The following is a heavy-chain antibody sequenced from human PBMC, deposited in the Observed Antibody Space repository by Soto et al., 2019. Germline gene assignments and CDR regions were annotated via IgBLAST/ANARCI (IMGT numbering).Heavy chain of an antibody. CDR2: INPNRGGT. D-gene: IGHD6-13*01. CDR3: ARDGGGSSSWFSYYGMDV. J-gene: IGHJ6*02. V-gene: IGHV1-2*04. Sequence: GASVKVSCKASGYTFTGYYMHWVRQAPGQGLEWMGWINPNRGGTNYAQKFQGWVTMTRDTSISTAYLELSRLRSDDTAVYYCARDGGGSSSWFSYYGMDVSGQATTVTVCS. CDR1: GYTFTGYY.